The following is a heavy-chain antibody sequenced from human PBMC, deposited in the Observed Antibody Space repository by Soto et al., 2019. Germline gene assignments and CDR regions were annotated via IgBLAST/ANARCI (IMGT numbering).Heavy chain of an antibody. Sequence: SVKVSCKASGGTFSSYAISWVRQAPGQGLEWMGGIIPIFGTANYAQKFQGRVTITADESTSTAYMELSSLRSEDTAVYYCARVRAIVVVPAAPFWFDPWGQGTLVTVS. D-gene: IGHD2-2*01. CDR3: ARVRAIVVVPAAPFWFDP. V-gene: IGHV1-69*13. CDR2: IIPIFGTA. J-gene: IGHJ5*02. CDR1: GGTFSSYA.